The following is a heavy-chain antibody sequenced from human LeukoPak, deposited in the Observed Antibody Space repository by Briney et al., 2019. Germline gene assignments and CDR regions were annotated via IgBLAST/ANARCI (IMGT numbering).Heavy chain of an antibody. CDR2: IYYSGST. CDR3: ARGEFPLAFDY. CDR1: GGSISSSSYY. V-gene: IGHV4-39*01. D-gene: IGHD3-10*01. Sequence: SETLSLTCTVSGGSISSSSYYWGWIRQPAGKGLEWIGSIYYSGSTYYNPSLKSRVTISVDTSKNQFSLKLSSVTAADTAVYYCARGEFPLAFDYWGQGTLVTVSS. J-gene: IGHJ4*02.